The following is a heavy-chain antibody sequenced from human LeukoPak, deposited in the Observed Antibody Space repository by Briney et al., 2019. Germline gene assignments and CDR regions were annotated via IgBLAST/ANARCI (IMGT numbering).Heavy chain of an antibody. CDR1: GGSISSGGYS. V-gene: IGHV4-30-2*01. CDR3: ARGLLVDAFDI. Sequence: SETLSLTCAVSGGSISSGGYSWRWIRQPPGKGLEWIGYIYHSGSTYYNPSLKSRVTISVDRSKNQFSLKLSSVTAADTAVYYCARGLLVDAFDIWAKGQWSPSLQ. CDR2: IYHSGST. D-gene: IGHD3-10*01. J-gene: IGHJ3*02.